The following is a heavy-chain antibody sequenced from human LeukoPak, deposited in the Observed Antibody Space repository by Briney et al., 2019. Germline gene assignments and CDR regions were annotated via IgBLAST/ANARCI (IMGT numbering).Heavy chain of an antibody. CDR2: INSSTGNT. CDR1: GYTFTSYY. CDR3: AREESGGYFDY. V-gene: IGHV1-46*01. D-gene: IGHD2-8*02. Sequence: ASVKVSCKASGYTFTSYYLHWVRRAPGQGLEWVGIINSSTGNTNYARKFQGRVTMTRDTSTSTVYMELSSLRSEDTAVYYCAREESGGYFDYWGQGTVVTVSS. J-gene: IGHJ4*02.